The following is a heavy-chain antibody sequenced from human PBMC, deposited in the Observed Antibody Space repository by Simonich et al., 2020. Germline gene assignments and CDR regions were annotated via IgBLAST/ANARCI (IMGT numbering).Heavy chain of an antibody. Sequence: QVQLQPWGAGLLKPSETLSLPCAVYGGSFSGYYWGWIRQPPGKGLEWIGSIYHSGGTYYNPSLKSRVTRSVDTSKNQFSLKLSSVTAADTAVYYCRGYCSNTSCYDYWGQGTLVTVSS. D-gene: IGHD2-2*01. V-gene: IGHV4-34*03. CDR1: GGSFSGYY. J-gene: IGHJ4*02. CDR3: RGYCSNTSCYDY. CDR2: IYHSGGT.